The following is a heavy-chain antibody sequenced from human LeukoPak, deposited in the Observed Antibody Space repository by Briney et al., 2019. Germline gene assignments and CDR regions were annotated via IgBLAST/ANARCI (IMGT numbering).Heavy chain of an antibody. J-gene: IGHJ4*02. V-gene: IGHV3-23*01. Sequence: GGSLRLSCAASGFTFNKYAMTWVRQAPGKGLVWVAVISASGDNTDYADSVKGRFTISRDNSKNTLSLQMNSLRVEDTAVYYCAKVVGTGTTPTDYWGQGTLATVSS. CDR2: ISASGDNT. CDR3: AKVVGTGTTPTDY. D-gene: IGHD1-1*01. CDR1: GFTFNKYA.